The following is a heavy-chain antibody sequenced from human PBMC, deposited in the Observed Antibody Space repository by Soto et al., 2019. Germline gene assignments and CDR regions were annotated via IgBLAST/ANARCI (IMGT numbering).Heavy chain of an antibody. D-gene: IGHD3-3*01. CDR3: AHRVLRTVFGLVTTTAIYFDF. J-gene: IGHJ4*02. V-gene: IGHV2-5*02. CDR2: IYWDDDK. CDR1: VFSLTTIGVG. Sequence: QITLKESGPPVVKPTETLTLTCTFSVFSLTTIGVGVVWFRQSSVKAPDLFALIYWDDDKRYSISLNSRFIITKDTSKNHVVLTMANVDPADTATYYCAHRVLRTVFGLVTTTAIYFDFWGPGTPVVVSS.